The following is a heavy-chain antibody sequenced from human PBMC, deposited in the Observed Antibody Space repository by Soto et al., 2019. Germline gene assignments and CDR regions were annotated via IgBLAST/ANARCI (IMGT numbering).Heavy chain of an antibody. CDR2: IIPIFNSA. CDR1: GGTFNNYA. V-gene: IGHV1-69*01. J-gene: IGHJ4*02. D-gene: IGHD5-12*01. Sequence: QVQLVQSGAEVKRPGSSVKVSCKASGGTFNNYALSWVRQAPGQGLEWMGGIIPIFNSANYAQKFQGRVTITADDSTSTAYMELRSLRPDDTGVYYCAREVTVASYSFDFWGQGTLVTVSS. CDR3: AREVTVASYSFDF.